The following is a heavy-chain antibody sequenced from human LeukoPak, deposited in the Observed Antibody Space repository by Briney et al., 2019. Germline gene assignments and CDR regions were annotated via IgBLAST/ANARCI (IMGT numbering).Heavy chain of an antibody. CDR3: AKDQGLFND. CDR2: ISDGGST. CDR1: GFTISSNY. Sequence: GGSLRLSCAASGFTISSNYMNWVRQAPGKGLDWVSVISDGGSTYYADSVRGRFTISRDNSKNTLYLQMNSLRAEDTAVYYCAKDQGLFNDWGQGTLVTVSS. V-gene: IGHV3-53*01. J-gene: IGHJ4*02. D-gene: IGHD2-8*01.